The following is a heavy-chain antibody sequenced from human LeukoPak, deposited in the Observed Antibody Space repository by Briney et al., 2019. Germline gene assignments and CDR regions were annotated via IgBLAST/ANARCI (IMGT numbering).Heavy chain of an antibody. J-gene: IGHJ3*02. D-gene: IGHD1-26*01. Sequence: SVTVSFTASVGTFSSYAISWVRQAPGQGREWMGGIIPLFGTANYAQKYQGRVTIPADKSTSTAYMELSSLRSDDTAVYYCARDQWVLLPRASDIWGQGTMVTVSS. CDR2: IIPLFGTA. CDR3: ARDQWVLLPRASDI. CDR1: VGTFSSYA. V-gene: IGHV1-69*06.